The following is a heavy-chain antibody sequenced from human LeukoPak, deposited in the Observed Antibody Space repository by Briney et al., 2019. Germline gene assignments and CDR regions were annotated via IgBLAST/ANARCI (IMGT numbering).Heavy chain of an antibody. CDR3: ARGGFIAMGQPFDY. D-gene: IGHD5-18*01. CDR2: IIPIFGTA. Sequence: SVKVSCKASGGTFSSYAISWVRQAPGQGLEWMGGIIPIFGTANYAQKFQGRVTITTDESTSTAYMELSSLRSEDTAVYYCARGGFIAMGQPFDYWGQGTLVTVSS. V-gene: IGHV1-69*05. J-gene: IGHJ4*02. CDR1: GGTFSSYA.